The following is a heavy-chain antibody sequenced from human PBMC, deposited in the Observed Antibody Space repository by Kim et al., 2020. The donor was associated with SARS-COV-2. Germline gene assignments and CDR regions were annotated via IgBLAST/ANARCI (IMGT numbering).Heavy chain of an antibody. Sequence: SETLSLTCAVSGDSISSNYWWTWVRQSPGKGLEWIGEAHQNGETNYNPSLKRRVAMSLDKFKNQFSLKLNSVTAADSATYYCARVPGGCSASSCYLSSWG. V-gene: IGHV4-4*02. CDR3: ARVPGGCSASSCYLSS. J-gene: IGHJ5*01. CDR1: GDSISSNYW. D-gene: IGHD2-15*01. CDR2: AHQNGET.